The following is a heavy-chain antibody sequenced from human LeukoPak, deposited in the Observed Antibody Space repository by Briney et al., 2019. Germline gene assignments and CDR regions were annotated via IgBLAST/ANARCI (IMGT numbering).Heavy chain of an antibody. Sequence: GGSLRLSCAASGFIFSNFAMTWVRQAPGKGLEWVSGISPSGGTTRYADSVKGRFSISRDSSSNTLHLQMNSLRAEDTAVYYCAKNNVPVVATMGDYCDNWGRGTPVIVSS. J-gene: IGHJ4*02. CDR2: ISPSGGTT. CDR1: GFIFSNFA. D-gene: IGHD3-10*01. V-gene: IGHV3-23*01. CDR3: AKNNVPVVATMGDYCDN.